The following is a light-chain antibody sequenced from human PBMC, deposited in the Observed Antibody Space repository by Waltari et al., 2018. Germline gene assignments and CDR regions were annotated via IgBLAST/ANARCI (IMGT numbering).Light chain of an antibody. CDR2: DTS. J-gene: IGKJ4*01. CDR3: QVSFHFPLT. CDR1: QDITIY. Sequence: DIQMTQSPSSLAASVGARVTITCQASQDITIYLNWYQQKPGKAPKLLIYDTSKLETGVPSRFSGSGSGTHFTFTISSLKPEDIATYYCQVSFHFPLTFGGGTKLEIK. V-gene: IGKV1-33*01.